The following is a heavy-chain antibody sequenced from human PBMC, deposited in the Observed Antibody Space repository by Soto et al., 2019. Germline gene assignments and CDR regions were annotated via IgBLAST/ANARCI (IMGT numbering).Heavy chain of an antibody. D-gene: IGHD1-20*01. CDR3: ARDKQAITGTDWYYMDV. CDR1: SGSISSSNW. CDR2: IYHSGST. Sequence: QVQLQESGPGLVKPSGTLSLTCAVSSGSISSSNWWSWVRQPPGKGLEWIGEIYHSGSTNYNPSLKSPVTISVDKSKNQFSLKLSSVTAADTAVYYCARDKQAITGTDWYYMDVWGKGTTVTVSS. J-gene: IGHJ6*03. V-gene: IGHV4-4*02.